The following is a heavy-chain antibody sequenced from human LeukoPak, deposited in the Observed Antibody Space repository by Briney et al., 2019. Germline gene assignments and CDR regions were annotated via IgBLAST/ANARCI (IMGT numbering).Heavy chain of an antibody. D-gene: IGHD2-2*01. Sequence: SQTLSLTCTVSGGSISSGGYYWSWIRQHPGXXXXXXXXXYXSGSXXXXXSLXXXXXXXXXXXXNQFSLKLSSVTAADTAVYYCASLGGDCSSTSCYAYFDYWGQGTLVTVSS. V-gene: IGHV4-31*03. CDR3: ASLGGDCSSTSCYAYFDY. CDR2: XYXSGSX. CDR1: GGSISSGGYY. J-gene: IGHJ4*02.